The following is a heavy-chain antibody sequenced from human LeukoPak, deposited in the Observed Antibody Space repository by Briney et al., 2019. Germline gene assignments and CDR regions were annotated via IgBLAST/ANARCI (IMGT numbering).Heavy chain of an antibody. V-gene: IGHV4-39*07. CDR2: IYYSGTT. CDR1: GGSINSNSHH. CDR3: ARGWFGELIWFDY. D-gene: IGHD3-10*01. J-gene: IGHJ4*02. Sequence: PSETLSLTCSVSGGSINSNSHHWDWIRQAPGKGLEWIGNIYYSGTTSYNPSLKSRVTISVDTSKNQFSLKLSSVTAADTAVYYCARGWFGELIWFDYWGQGTLVTVSS.